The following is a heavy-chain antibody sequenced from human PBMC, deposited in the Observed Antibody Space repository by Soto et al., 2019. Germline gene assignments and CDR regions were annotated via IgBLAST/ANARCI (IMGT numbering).Heavy chain of an antibody. CDR2: IYYSGST. CDR1: GGSISSYY. D-gene: IGHD3-3*01. J-gene: IGHJ6*02. CDR3: ARDGTDFWSGYPRMDV. V-gene: IGHV4-59*01. Sequence: SETLSLTCTVSGGSISSYYWSWVRQPPGKGLEWIGYIYYSGSTNYNPSLKSRVTISVDTSKNQFSLKLSSVTAADTAVYYCARDGTDFWSGYPRMDVWGQGTTVTVS.